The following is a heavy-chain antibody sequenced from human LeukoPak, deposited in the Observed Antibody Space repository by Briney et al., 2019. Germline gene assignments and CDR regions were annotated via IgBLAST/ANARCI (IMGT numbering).Heavy chain of an antibody. V-gene: IGHV3-23*01. D-gene: IGHD6-13*01. CDR3: VKVSGMYSSSWPTDI. Sequence: GGSLRLSCAASGFSFGSYSMNWVRQAPGKGLEWVSTITGSGSSTYYADSVKGRFTIYRDKSMNTLFLQMSSLRAENTAVYYCVKVSGMYSSSWPTDIWGQGTLVTVSS. J-gene: IGHJ4*02. CDR2: ITGSGSST. CDR1: GFSFGSYS.